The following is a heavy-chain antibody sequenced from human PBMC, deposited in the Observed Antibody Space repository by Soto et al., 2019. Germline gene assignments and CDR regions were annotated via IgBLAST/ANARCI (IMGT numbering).Heavy chain of an antibody. CDR3: ARRDYDSLTGYGGMDV. D-gene: IGHD3-9*01. V-gene: IGHV5-51*01. Sequence: PGESLKISCKGSGCSFTTYWIAWVRQMPGKGLECMGITYPGDSDTRYSPSFQGQVTISADKSISTAYLQWSSLKASDTAMYYCARRDYDSLTGYGGMDVWGQGTTVTVSS. CDR2: TYPGDSDT. J-gene: IGHJ6*02. CDR1: GCSFTTYW.